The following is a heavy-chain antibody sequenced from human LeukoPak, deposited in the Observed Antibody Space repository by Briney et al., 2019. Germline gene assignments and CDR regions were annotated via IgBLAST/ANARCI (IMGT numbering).Heavy chain of an antibody. CDR1: GYTLTEIS. Sequence: GASVKVSCKVSGYTLTEISMHWVRQAPGKGLEWMGGFDPEDGETIYAQKFQGRVTMTEDTSTDTAYMELSSLRSEDTAVYYCASYRYYYDSSGYYADYWGQGTLVTVSS. CDR2: FDPEDGET. D-gene: IGHD3-22*01. J-gene: IGHJ4*02. CDR3: ASYRYYYDSSGYYADY. V-gene: IGHV1-24*01.